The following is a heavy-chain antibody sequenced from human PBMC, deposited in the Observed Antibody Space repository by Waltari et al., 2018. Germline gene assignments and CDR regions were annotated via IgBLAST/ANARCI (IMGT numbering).Heavy chain of an antibody. D-gene: IGHD3-9*01. CDR3: ARRTGLYYFDY. J-gene: IGHJ4*02. V-gene: IGHV4-39*01. Sequence: QLQLQESGPGLVKPSETLSLTCTVSGGSISSSSYYWGWIRQPPGKGLEWIGSIYYSGRPYYNPSLKSRVTISVDTSKNQFSLKLSSVTAADTAVYYCARRTGLYYFDYWGQGTLVTVSS. CDR2: IYYSGRP. CDR1: GGSISSSSYY.